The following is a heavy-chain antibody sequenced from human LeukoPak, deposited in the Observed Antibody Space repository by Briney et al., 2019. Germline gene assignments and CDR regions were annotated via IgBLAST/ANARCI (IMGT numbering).Heavy chain of an antibody. Sequence: GGSLRLSCAASGFTFSRHVMQWVRQAPGKGLEWVAVISYDGNNRFYADSVKGRFTISRDNSRNTLYLQINSLSGDDAAVYSCARGGIPTGPYYYFYYMDVWGKGTAVTVSS. CDR1: GFTFSRHV. V-gene: IGHV3-30*01. J-gene: IGHJ6*03. CDR2: ISYDGNNR. CDR3: ARGGIPTGPYYYFYYMDV. D-gene: IGHD3-10*01.